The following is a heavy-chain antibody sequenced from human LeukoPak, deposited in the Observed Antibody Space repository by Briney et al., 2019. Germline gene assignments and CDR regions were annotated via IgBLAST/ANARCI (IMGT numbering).Heavy chain of an antibody. V-gene: IGHV3-23*01. CDR2: ISGRGGST. CDR3: ATDLSPGTYDY. J-gene: IGHJ4*02. D-gene: IGHD1-1*01. CDR1: GFTLSSYA. Sequence: GGSLRLSCAASGFTLSSYAMSWVRQAPGKGLEWVSAISGRGGSTYYADSVKGRFTISRDNSKNTLYLQMNSLRAEDTAVYYCATDLSPGTYDYWGQGTLVTVSS.